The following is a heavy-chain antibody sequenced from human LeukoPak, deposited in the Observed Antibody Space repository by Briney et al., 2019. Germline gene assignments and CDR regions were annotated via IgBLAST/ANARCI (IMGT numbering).Heavy chain of an antibody. V-gene: IGHV1-18*01. CDR2: ISVYNGNT. CDR3: ARRDYASGSYDP. Sequence: ASVKVSCKASGYTFTSYGINWVRQAPGQGLEWMGWISVYNGNTNYAQKFQGRVTMTTDTSTSTAYMELRSLRSDDTAVYFRARRDYASGSYDPWGQGTLVTVSS. CDR1: GYTFTSYG. D-gene: IGHD3-10*01. J-gene: IGHJ5*02.